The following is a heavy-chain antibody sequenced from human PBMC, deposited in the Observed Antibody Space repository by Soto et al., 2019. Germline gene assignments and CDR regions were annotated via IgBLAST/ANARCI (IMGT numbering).Heavy chain of an antibody. CDR1: GYTLTSYY. V-gene: IGHV1-2*04. Sequence: ASVKVSCKASGYTLTSYYMHWVRQAPGQGLEWMGWINPNSGGTNYAQKFQGWVTMTRDTSISTAYMELSRLRSDDTAVYYCARAEDILTGYPTYYCYYYGMDVWGQGATVTVSS. CDR2: INPNSGGT. D-gene: IGHD3-9*01. CDR3: ARAEDILTGYPTYYCYYYGMDV. J-gene: IGHJ6*02.